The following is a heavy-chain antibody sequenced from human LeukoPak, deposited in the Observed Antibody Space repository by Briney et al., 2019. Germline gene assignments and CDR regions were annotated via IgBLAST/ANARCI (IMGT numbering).Heavy chain of an antibody. D-gene: IGHD2-15*01. Sequence: GGSLRFSCIASGFTFSYYWMTWVRQAPGKGLDWLANIKESISEKYYVDPVKGRFTISRDNADNLVYLQMNSLRVEDTAVYYCARGWGEKGRCRGGTCNNPQFDYWGQGILVTVSS. CDR2: IKESISEK. CDR1: GFTFSYYW. CDR3: ARGWGEKGRCRGGTCNNPQFDY. J-gene: IGHJ4*02. V-gene: IGHV3-7*01.